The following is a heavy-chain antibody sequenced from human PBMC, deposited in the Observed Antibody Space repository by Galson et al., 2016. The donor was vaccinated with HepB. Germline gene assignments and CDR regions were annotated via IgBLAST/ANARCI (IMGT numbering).Heavy chain of an antibody. CDR3: AGRRPHSGSPF. CDR2: IFHSGRV. CDR1: GGSISSSDW. D-gene: IGHD3-10*01. Sequence: LSLTCAVSGGSISSSDWWTWVRQPPGQGLEWIGQIFHSGRVNYTPSLASRVTISVDTSNNHFSLRLTSVTAADTAVYYCAGRRPHSGSPFWGQGTLVTVSS. J-gene: IGHJ4*02. V-gene: IGHV4-4*02.